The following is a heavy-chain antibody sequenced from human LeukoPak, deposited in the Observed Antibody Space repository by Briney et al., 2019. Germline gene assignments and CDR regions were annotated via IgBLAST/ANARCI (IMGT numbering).Heavy chain of an antibody. Sequence: PGGSLRLSCAASGFTFSGSSMHWVRQASGKGLEWVGRIRSKGNSYATVYAASVKGRFTISRDDSKNTAYLQMNSLKTADTAVYYCSRHSETYGDLFDCWGQATLVTVSS. D-gene: IGHD4-17*01. CDR2: IRSKGNSYAT. CDR1: GFTFSGSS. CDR3: SRHSETYGDLFDC. J-gene: IGHJ4*02. V-gene: IGHV3-73*01.